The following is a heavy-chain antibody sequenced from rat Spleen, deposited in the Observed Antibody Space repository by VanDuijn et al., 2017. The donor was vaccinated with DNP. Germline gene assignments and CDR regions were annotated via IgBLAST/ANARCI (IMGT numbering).Heavy chain of an antibody. Sequence: EVQLVESGGGLVQPGRSMKLSCAASGFTFSNYYMAWVRQAPTKGLEWVAAVSPSGANIYYRDSVRGRFTISRDIPKSTLYLQMDSLRSEDTATYYCAARAPGDYYYGGYFDYWGQGVMVTVSS. D-gene: IGHD1-6*01. J-gene: IGHJ2*01. CDR1: GFTFSNYY. CDR3: AARAPGDYYYGGYFDY. CDR2: VSPSGANI. V-gene: IGHV5-25*01.